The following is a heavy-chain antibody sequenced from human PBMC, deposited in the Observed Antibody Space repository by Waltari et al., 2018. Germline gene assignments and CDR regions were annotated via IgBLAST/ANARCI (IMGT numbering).Heavy chain of an antibody. J-gene: IGHJ4*02. V-gene: IGHV3-48*01. Sequence: EVQLVESGGGLVQPGGSLRLSCAASGFTFSSYSMNWVRQAPGKGLEWVSYSRSRSSNIYYADSVKGRFTISRDNAKNSLYLQMNSLRAEDTAVYYCTSGSYFSGYWGQGTLVTVSS. CDR1: GFTFSSYS. D-gene: IGHD1-26*01. CDR3: TSGSYFSGY. CDR2: SRSRSSNI.